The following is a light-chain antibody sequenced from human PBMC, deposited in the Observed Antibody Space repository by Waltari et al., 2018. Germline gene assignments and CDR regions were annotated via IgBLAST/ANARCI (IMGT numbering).Light chain of an antibody. J-gene: IGKJ4*01. CDR1: QSVSRY. Sequence: EIVLTQSPATLSLSPGERATLSCRASQSVSRYLAWYQQKPGQAPRLLIYDVSNRATGIPARFSGSGSGTDFTLTISSLEPEDSAVYYCQQRSIWPPLTFGGGTKVEIK. CDR3: QQRSIWPPLT. CDR2: DVS. V-gene: IGKV3-11*01.